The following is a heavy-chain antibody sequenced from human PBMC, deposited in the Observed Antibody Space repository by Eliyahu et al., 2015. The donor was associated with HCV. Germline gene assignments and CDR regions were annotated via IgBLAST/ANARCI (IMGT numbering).Heavy chain of an antibody. D-gene: IGHD1-26*01. Sequence: QVQLQQWGAGLLKPSETLSLTCAVYGGSFSGYYWSWIRQPPGKGLEWIGEINHSGSTNYNPSLKSRVTISVDTSKNQFSLKLSSVTAADTAVYYCARGTHSGSYPYDYWGQGTLVTVSS. CDR1: GGSFSGYY. CDR3: ARGTHSGSYPYDY. V-gene: IGHV4-34*01. J-gene: IGHJ4*02. CDR2: INHSGST.